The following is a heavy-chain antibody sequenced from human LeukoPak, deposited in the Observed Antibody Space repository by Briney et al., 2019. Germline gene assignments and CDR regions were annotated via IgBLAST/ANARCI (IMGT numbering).Heavy chain of an antibody. CDR3: ARDAEWLRFEYYFDY. V-gene: IGHV4-4*07. CDR2: IYTSGST. CDR1: GGSISSYY. Sequence: PSETLSLTCTVSGGSISSYYWSWIRQPAGKGLEWIGRIYTSGSTNYNPSLKSRVTMSVDTSKNQFSLKLSSVTAADTAVYYCARDAEWLRFEYYFDYWGQGTLVTVSS. J-gene: IGHJ4*02. D-gene: IGHD5-12*01.